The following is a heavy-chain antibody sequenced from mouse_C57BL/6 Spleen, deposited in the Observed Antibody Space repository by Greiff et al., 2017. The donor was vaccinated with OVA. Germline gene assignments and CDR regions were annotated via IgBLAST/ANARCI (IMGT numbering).Heavy chain of an antibody. D-gene: IGHD2-4*01. CDR1: GYAFTNYL. Sequence: VQLQQSGAELVRPGTSVKVSCKASGYAFTNYLIEWVKQRPGPGLEWIGVINPGSGGTNYNEKFKGKATLTADKSSSTAYMQISSLTSEDSAVYFCAREGDYDYLDYWGQGTTLTVSS. J-gene: IGHJ2*01. CDR2: INPGSGGT. V-gene: IGHV1-54*01. CDR3: AREGDYDYLDY.